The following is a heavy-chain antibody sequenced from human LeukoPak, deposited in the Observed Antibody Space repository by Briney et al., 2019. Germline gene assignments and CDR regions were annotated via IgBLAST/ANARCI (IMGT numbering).Heavy chain of an antibody. CDR3: ATAGSTMVRGAIGY. Sequence: SETLSLTCSVSGGSISSYYWSWIRQPPGKGLEWIGYVHYSGSTNYNPSLKSRVTISVDTSKNQFSLKLSSVTAADTAVYYCATAGSTMVRGAIGYWGQGTLVTVSS. J-gene: IGHJ4*02. V-gene: IGHV4-59*12. CDR2: VHYSGST. CDR1: GGSISSYY. D-gene: IGHD3-10*01.